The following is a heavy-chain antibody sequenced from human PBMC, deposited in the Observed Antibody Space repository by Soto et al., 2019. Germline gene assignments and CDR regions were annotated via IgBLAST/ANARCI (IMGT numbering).Heavy chain of an antibody. Sequence: EVQLVESGGGLVQPGGSLRLSCAASGFTFSSYSMNWVRQAPGKGLEWVSYISSSSSTIYYADSVKGRFTISRDNAKNSLYLQMKSLRAEDTAVYYCARVSYSSGWSPFDYWGQGTLVTVSS. J-gene: IGHJ4*02. CDR2: ISSSSSTI. D-gene: IGHD6-19*01. CDR3: ARVSYSSGWSPFDY. CDR1: GFTFSSYS. V-gene: IGHV3-48*01.